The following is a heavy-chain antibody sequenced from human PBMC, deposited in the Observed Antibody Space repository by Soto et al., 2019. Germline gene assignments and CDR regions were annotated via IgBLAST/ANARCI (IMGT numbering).Heavy chain of an antibody. V-gene: IGHV1-2*04. Sequence: QVQLVQSGAEVKKPGASVKVSCKASGYTFTGYYMHWVRQAPGQGLEWMGWINPNSGGTNYAQKFQGWVTMTRDTSISTAYMELGRLRSDDTAVYYCARSTDGLYDILTGYSYYFDYWGQGTLVTVSS. CDR3: ARSTDGLYDILTGYSYYFDY. CDR1: GYTFTGYY. CDR2: INPNSGGT. D-gene: IGHD3-9*01. J-gene: IGHJ4*02.